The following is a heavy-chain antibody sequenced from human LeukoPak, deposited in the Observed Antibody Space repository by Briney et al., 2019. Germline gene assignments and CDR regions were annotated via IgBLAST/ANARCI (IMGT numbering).Heavy chain of an antibody. V-gene: IGHV4-30-2*01. CDR2: IYHSGNT. D-gene: IGHD4-17*01. J-gene: IGHJ4*02. CDR3: ASETTAGYFAY. Sequence: PSETLSLTCAVSGGSLSNGNYCWSWIRQPPGKGLEWIGYIYHSGNTYYNSPLKSRVTISVDRSKNQFSLKLTSVTAADTAVYYCASETTAGYFAYWGQGTLVTVSS. CDR1: GGSLSNGNYC.